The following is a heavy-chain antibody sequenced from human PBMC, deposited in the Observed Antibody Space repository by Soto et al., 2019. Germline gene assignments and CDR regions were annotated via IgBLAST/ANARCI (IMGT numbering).Heavy chain of an antibody. CDR1: GFTFSNAW. D-gene: IGHD6-19*01. CDR3: TTSGGSGWYYYYCMDV. CDR2: IKSKTDGGKT. Sequence: GGSLRLSCAASGFTFSNAWMSWVRQAPGKGLEWVGRIKSKTDGGKTDYAAPVKGRFTISRDDSKNTLYLQMNSLKTEDTAVYYCTTSGGSGWYYYYCMDVWGQGTTVTVSS. J-gene: IGHJ6*02. V-gene: IGHV3-15*01.